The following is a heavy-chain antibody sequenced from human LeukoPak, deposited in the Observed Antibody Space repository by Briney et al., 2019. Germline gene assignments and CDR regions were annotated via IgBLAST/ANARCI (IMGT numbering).Heavy chain of an antibody. D-gene: IGHD3-22*01. CDR2: INPNSGGT. Sequence: ASVKVSCKASGYTFTGYYMHWVRQAPGQGLGWMGWINPNSGGTNYAQKFQGRVTMTRDTSISTAYMELSRLRSDDTAVYYCARDLEDYYDRPFDYWGQGTLVTVSS. CDR3: ARDLEDYYDRPFDY. CDR1: GYTFTGYY. J-gene: IGHJ4*02. V-gene: IGHV1-2*02.